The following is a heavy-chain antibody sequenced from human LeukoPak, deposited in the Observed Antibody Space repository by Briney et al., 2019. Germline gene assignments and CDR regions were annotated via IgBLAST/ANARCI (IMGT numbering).Heavy chain of an antibody. CDR3: ARDLGHTGYDLYDY. Sequence: GGSLRLSCAVSGINSRGYLMAWVRQAPGKGLEWVANMKQDGSEKYYVDSVKGRFTISRENAKNSLSLEMNSLRVEDTAVYYCARDLGHTGYDLYDYWGQGTLVTVSS. CDR1: GINSRGYL. V-gene: IGHV3-7*01. J-gene: IGHJ4*02. CDR2: MKQDGSEK. D-gene: IGHD5-12*01.